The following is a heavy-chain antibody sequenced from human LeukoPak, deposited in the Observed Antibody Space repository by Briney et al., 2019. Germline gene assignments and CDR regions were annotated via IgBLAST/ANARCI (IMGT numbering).Heavy chain of an antibody. D-gene: IGHD3-3*01. Sequence: PGRSLRLSCAASGFTFSSYGMHWVRQAPGKGLERVAVIWYDGSNKYYADSVKGRFTISRDNSKNTLYLQMNSLRAEDTAVYYCARDFVGTIFGVVIPPPPDYWGQGTLVTVSS. CDR1: GFTFSSYG. V-gene: IGHV3-33*01. CDR3: ARDFVGTIFGVVIPPPPDY. J-gene: IGHJ4*02. CDR2: IWYDGSNK.